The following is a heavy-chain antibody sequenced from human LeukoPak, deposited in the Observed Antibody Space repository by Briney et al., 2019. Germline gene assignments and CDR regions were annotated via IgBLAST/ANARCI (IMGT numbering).Heavy chain of an antibody. Sequence: GGSLRLSCAASGFRFSDSWMTWVRQSPGRGLEWVANMDPNGNTKNYLDSVKGRFTISIDNARNLVYLQLNSLRAEDTSVYYCARDPAYGAYDYWGQGILVTVSS. CDR2: MDPNGNTK. CDR1: GFRFSDSW. D-gene: IGHD4-17*01. J-gene: IGHJ4*02. CDR3: ARDPAYGAYDY. V-gene: IGHV3-7*01.